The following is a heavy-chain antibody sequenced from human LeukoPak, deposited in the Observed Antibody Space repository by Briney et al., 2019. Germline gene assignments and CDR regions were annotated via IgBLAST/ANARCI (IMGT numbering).Heavy chain of an antibody. J-gene: IGHJ4*02. D-gene: IGHD3-22*01. CDR1: GFTFNNYA. V-gene: IGHV3-23*01. CDR2: ISGSDPST. CDR3: ARLPTFYYDSSGYHYDY. Sequence: GGSLRLSCVASGFTFNNYAMSWVRQAPGKGLEWVSRISGSDPSTDYTDAVKGRFIISRDKSKNTLHLQMNSLRAEDTALYYCARLPTFYYDSSGYHYDYWGQGTLVTVSS.